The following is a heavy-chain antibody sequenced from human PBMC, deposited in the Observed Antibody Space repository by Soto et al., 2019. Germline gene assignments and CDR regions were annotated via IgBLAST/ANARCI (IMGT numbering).Heavy chain of an antibody. J-gene: IGHJ4*02. CDR2: IYSTDKT. CDR3: ARGSYYYDSSGYYYVGDFDY. D-gene: IGHD3-22*01. CDR1: GGSVSSNSYS. Sequence: PSETLSLTCTVSGGSVSSNSYSWGWIRQSPGKGLEWIATIYSTDKTYYNPSLLSRVTISVDTSMNELSLRLSSVTAADTAVYYCARGSYYYDSSGYYYVGDFDYWGQGTLVTV. V-gene: IGHV4-39*07.